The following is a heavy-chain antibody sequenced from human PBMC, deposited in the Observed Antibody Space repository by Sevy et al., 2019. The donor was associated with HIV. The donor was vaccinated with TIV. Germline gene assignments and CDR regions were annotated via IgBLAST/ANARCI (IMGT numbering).Heavy chain of an antibody. J-gene: IGHJ6*02. CDR2: ILYDGSNK. CDR3: ARALAALPGYYYGMDV. V-gene: IGHV3-30*03. D-gene: IGHD6-6*01. CDR1: GFTFSSYG. Sequence: GGSLRLSCAASGFTFSSYGMNWVRQAPGKGLEWVAVILYDGSNKYYADSVKGRFTISRDNSKNTLYLQMNSLRAGDTAVYYCARALAALPGYYYGMDVWGQGTAVTVS.